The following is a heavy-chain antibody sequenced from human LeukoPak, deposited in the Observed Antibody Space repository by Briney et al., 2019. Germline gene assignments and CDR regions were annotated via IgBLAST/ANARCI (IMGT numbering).Heavy chain of an antibody. V-gene: IGHV4-34*01. CDR3: ARSLVGERYSSRVVFGY. D-gene: IGHD6-13*01. CDR1: GGSFSGYY. Sequence: SETLSLTCAVYGGSFSGYYWSWIRQPPGKGLEWIGEINHSGSTNYNPSLKSRVTISVDPSRNQLSLKLSSVTAADTDVYYCARSLVGERYSSRVVFGYWGQGTLVTVSS. CDR2: INHSGST. J-gene: IGHJ4*02.